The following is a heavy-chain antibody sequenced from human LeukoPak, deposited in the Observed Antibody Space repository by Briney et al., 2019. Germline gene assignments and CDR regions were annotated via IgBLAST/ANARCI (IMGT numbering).Heavy chain of an antibody. CDR3: AKDGGGSLEWLPPMDV. CDR1: GFTFSSHA. Sequence: GGSLRLSCAASGFTFSSHAMGWVRQAPGKGLEWVSSITGSGASTYYGDSVKGRFTISRDNSKNTLYLQMNRLRAEDTAVYYCAKDGGGSLEWLPPMDVWGQGTTVTVSS. CDR2: ITGSGAST. J-gene: IGHJ6*02. D-gene: IGHD3-3*01. V-gene: IGHV3-23*01.